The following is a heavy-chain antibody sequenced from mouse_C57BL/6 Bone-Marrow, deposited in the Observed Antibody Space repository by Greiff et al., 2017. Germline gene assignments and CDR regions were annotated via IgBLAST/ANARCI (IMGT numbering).Heavy chain of an antibody. J-gene: IGHJ2*01. V-gene: IGHV14-4*01. CDR2: IDPENGDT. CDR1: GFNIKDDY. CDR3: TTNYDYD. Sequence: EVQLQQSGAELVRPGASVKLSCTASGFNIKDDYMHWVKQRPEQGLEWIGWIDPENGDTEYASKFQGKAPITADTSSNTAYLQLSSLTSEDTAVYYCTTNYDYDGGQGTTLTVSS. D-gene: IGHD2-4*01.